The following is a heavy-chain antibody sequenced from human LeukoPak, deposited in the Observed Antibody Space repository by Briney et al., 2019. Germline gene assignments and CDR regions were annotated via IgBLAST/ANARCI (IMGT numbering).Heavy chain of an antibody. CDR3: ARYNDFWSGYYTGDDYYYGMDV. D-gene: IGHD3-3*01. V-gene: IGHV4-59*01. J-gene: IGHJ6*02. CDR2: IYYSGST. Sequence: SETLSLTCTVSGGSISSYYWSWIRQPPGKGLEWIGYIYYSGSTNHNPSLKSRVTISVDTSKNQFSLKLSSVTAADTAVYYCARYNDFWSGYYTGDDYYYGMDVWGQGTTVTVSS. CDR1: GGSISSYY.